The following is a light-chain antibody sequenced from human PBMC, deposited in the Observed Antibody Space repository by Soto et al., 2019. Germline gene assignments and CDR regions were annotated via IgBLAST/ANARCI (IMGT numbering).Light chain of an antibody. CDR3: LQYQSYSGT. CDR1: QSISSW. J-gene: IGKJ1*01. Sequence: DIQMAQSPPTLSASVGDRVTITCRASQSISSWLAWYQQKPGRAPKLMIYKASTLVSGVPSRFSGSVSETEFTLAINSLQPDDFATYYCLQYQSYSGTFGQGTKVDIK. CDR2: KAS. V-gene: IGKV1-5*03.